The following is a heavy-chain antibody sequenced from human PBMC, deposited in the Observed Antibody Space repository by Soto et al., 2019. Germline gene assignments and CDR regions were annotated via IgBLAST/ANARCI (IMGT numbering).Heavy chain of an antibody. CDR2: INPSGGYT. CDR3: ARGGGIVVVTGPYGH. CDR1: GYTFTSYY. J-gene: IGHJ1*01. V-gene: IGHV1-46*03. Sequence: ASVKVSCKASGYTFTSYYMNWVRQAPGQGLEWLGIINPSGGYTTYAQRFLGRVTMTSDTSTSTVHMELGSLTSEDTAVYYCARGGGIVVVTGPYGHWGRGNLVTVSS. D-gene: IGHD2-21*02.